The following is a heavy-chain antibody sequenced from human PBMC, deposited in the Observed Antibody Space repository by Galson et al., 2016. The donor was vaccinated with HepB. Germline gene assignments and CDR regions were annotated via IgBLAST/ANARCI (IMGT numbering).Heavy chain of an antibody. CDR2: LIATSGCT. CDR1: GFSFNNIA. CDR3: AKVGDSSWFDS. Sequence: SLRLSCATSGFSFNNIAMSWVRQAPGKGLEWVSALIATSGCTYYADSVKDRFTISRDISKNTLSLHMTSLRVEDTAVYYCAKVGDSSWFDSWGQGTLVTVSS. D-gene: IGHD6-13*01. J-gene: IGHJ5*01. V-gene: IGHV3-23*01.